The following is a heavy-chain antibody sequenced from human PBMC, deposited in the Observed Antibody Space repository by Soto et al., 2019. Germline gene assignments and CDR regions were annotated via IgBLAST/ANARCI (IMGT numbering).Heavy chain of an antibody. CDR1: GFTFSSYA. D-gene: IGHD4-4*01. V-gene: IGHV3-30-3*01. CDR2: MSYAGSNK. Sequence: QVQLVESGGGVVQPGRSLRLSCAASGFTFSSYAMHWVRQAPGKGLEWVAVMSYAGSNKYYADSVKGRFTISRDNSKNTLYLQMNSLRAEDTAVYYCARPLWRDDYNWGYFDLWGRGTLVTVSS. J-gene: IGHJ2*01. CDR3: ARPLWRDDYNWGYFDL.